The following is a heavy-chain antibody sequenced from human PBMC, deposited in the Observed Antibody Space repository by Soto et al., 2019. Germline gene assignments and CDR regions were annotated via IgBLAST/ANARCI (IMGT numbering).Heavy chain of an antibody. CDR2: ITTSSAYI. Sequence: EVQLVESGGGLVKPGGSLRLSCAASGFTFNTYDMNWVRQAPGKGLEWVSSITTSSAYIYYADSLKGRITISRDYAKNSLFLQMNSLRAEVTAVYYGVRSGTARLLRHSWFDTWGQGTLVTVSS. CDR1: GFTFNTYD. D-gene: IGHD2-21*01. CDR3: VRSGTARLLRHSWFDT. J-gene: IGHJ5*02. V-gene: IGHV3-21*01.